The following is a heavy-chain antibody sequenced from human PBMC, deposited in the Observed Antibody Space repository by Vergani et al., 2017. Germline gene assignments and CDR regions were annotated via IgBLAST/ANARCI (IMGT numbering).Heavy chain of an antibody. CDR3: ARVNCSSTSCYGPLAY. V-gene: IGHV1-69*13. CDR1: GGTFSSYA. D-gene: IGHD2-2*01. J-gene: IGHJ4*02. Sequence: QGQLAQSGAEVKKPGSSVKVSCKASGGTFSSYAIIWVRQAPGQGLEWMGGIIPIFGTATYAQRFQGRVTITADESTSTAYMELSSLRSEDTAMYYCARVNCSSTSCYGPLAYWGQGTLVTVSS. CDR2: IIPIFGTA.